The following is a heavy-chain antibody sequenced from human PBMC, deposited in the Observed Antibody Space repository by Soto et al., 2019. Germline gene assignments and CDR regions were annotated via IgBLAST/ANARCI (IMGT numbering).Heavy chain of an antibody. V-gene: IGHV4-30-4*01. D-gene: IGHD2-21*02. J-gene: IGHJ4*02. Sequence: SETLSLTCTVSGGSISSGDYYWSWIRQPPGKGLEWIGYIYYSGSTYYNPSLKSRVTISVDTSKNQFSLKLSSVTAADTAVYYCGRVVVVTAKIDYWGQGTLVTVSS. CDR2: IYYSGST. CDR3: GRVVVVTAKIDY. CDR1: GGSISSGDYY.